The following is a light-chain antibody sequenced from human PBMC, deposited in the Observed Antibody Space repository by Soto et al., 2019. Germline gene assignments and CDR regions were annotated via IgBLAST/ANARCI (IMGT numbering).Light chain of an antibody. CDR3: QQYGSSYPWT. J-gene: IGKJ1*01. CDR2: GAP. V-gene: IGKV3-15*01. Sequence: EIVMTQSPATLSVSPGERATLSCRASQSVSSNFAWYQQKPGQAPRLLLYGAPTRATGIPARFSGSGSGTEFTLNIRRLEPEDFAVYYCQQYGSSYPWTFGQGTKVDFK. CDR1: QSVSSN.